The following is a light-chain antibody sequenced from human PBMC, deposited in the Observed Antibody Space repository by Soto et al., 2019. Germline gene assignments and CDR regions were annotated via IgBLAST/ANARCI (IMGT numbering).Light chain of an antibody. CDR1: QSIRSL. CDR2: DAS. J-gene: IGKJ5*01. Sequence: DIQMTQSPFTLSASVGDRVTITCRASQSIRSLLAWYQQKPGKAPKVLIYDASSLGSGVPSRFSGSGSGTDFTLTISSLQPEDFATYYCQQANSFPITFGQGTRLEIK. CDR3: QQANSFPIT. V-gene: IGKV1-5*01.